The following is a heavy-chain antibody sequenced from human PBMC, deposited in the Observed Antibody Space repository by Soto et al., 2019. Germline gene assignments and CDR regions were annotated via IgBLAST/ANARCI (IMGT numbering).Heavy chain of an antibody. CDR1: VGSFSGYY. CDR2: INHSGST. CDR3: ARVLGSSYLFHYYYGMDV. D-gene: IGHD6-13*01. Sequence: PSETLSLTGAVYVGSFSGYYWSWIRQPPGKGLEWIGEINHSGSTNYNPSLKSRVTISVDTSKNQFSLKLSSVTAADTAVYYCARVLGSSYLFHYYYGMDVWGQGTTVTVSS. V-gene: IGHV4-34*01. J-gene: IGHJ6*02.